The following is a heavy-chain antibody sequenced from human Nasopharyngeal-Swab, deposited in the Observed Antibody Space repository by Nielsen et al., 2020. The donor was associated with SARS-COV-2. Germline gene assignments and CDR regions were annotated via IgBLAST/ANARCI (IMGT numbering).Heavy chain of an antibody. Sequence: GESLKISCAASGFTFSGYDMRWVRQATGKGLEWVSAIGTAGDTYYPGSVKGRFTISRENAKNSLYLQMNSLRAGDTAVYYCARDRWTLGMDVWGQGTTVTVSS. CDR2: IGTAGDT. CDR3: ARDRWTLGMDV. J-gene: IGHJ6*02. V-gene: IGHV3-13*01. CDR1: GFTFSGYD. D-gene: IGHD7-27*01.